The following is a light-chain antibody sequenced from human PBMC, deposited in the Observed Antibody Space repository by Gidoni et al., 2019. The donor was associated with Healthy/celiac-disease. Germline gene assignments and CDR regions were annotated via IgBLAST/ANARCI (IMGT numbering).Light chain of an antibody. J-gene: IGKJ1*01. V-gene: IGKV3-15*01. Sequence: PPPPSVSPGERATLTCRASQSVSSNLAWYQQKAGQAPRLLMYGASTRATGIPARFSGSGSGTEFTLTISSLQSEDFAVYYCQHYNKWPQTFGQGTKVEIK. CDR1: QSVSSN. CDR2: GAS. CDR3: QHYNKWPQT.